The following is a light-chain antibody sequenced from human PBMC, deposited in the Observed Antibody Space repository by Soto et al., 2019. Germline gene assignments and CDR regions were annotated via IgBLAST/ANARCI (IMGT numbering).Light chain of an antibody. CDR1: SGSIASND. CDR2: ENN. V-gene: IGLV6-57*04. J-gene: IGLJ2*01. CDR3: QSYDSSTVV. Sequence: NFMLAQPHSVSESPGKTVTISCTLSSGSIASNDVQWYQQRPGSAPTTVIYENNQRPSGVPDRFSGSTDGSSNSASLTISGLQTEDEADYYCQSYDSSTVVFGGGTKVTLL.